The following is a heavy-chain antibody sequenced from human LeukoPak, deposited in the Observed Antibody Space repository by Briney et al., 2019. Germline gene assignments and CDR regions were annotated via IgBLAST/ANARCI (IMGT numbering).Heavy chain of an antibody. CDR3: ARGYCSGGSCYLVSRNWFDP. V-gene: IGHV1-2*02. Sequence: ASVKVSCKASGYTFTGYYMHWVRQAPGQGLEWMGWINPNSGGTNYAQKFQGRVTMTRDTSISTAYMELSRLRSDDTAVYYCARGYCSGGSCYLVSRNWFDPWGQGTLVTVSS. D-gene: IGHD2-15*01. J-gene: IGHJ5*02. CDR2: INPNSGGT. CDR1: GYTFTGYY.